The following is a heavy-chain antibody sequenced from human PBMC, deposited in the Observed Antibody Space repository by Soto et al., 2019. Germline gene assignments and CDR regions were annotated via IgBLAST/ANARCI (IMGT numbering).Heavy chain of an antibody. V-gene: IGHV1-3*01. CDR3: ATARGLYYYYGMDV. J-gene: IGHJ6*02. CDR2: INAGNGKT. D-gene: IGHD3-10*01. CDR1: GYTFTSYA. Sequence: QVQLVQSGAEVKKPGASVKVSCKASGYTFTSYAMHWVRQAPGQRLEWMGWINAGNGKTKYSQKFQGRVTITRDTSASTAYMERSSLRSEDTAVYYCATARGLYYYYGMDVWGQGTTVTVSS.